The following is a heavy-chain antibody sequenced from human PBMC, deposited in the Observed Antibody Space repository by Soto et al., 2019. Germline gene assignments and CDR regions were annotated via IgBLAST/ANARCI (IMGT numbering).Heavy chain of an antibody. CDR3: AREQVVPADMNRYFDL. CDR2: IYYSGST. Sequence: QVQLQESGPGLVKPSQTLSLTCTVSGGSISSGGYYWSWIRQHPGKGLEWIGYIYYSGSTSYNPCLRGRVTIPEATSKNQLALKLRAVPAADTAVWYWAREQVVPADMNRYFDLGGRGTLVTVPS. V-gene: IGHV4-31*03. D-gene: IGHD2-2*01. J-gene: IGHJ2*01. CDR1: GGSISSGGYY.